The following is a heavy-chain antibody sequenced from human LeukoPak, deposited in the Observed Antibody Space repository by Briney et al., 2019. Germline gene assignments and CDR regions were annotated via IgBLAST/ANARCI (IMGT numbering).Heavy chain of an antibody. V-gene: IGHV3-30*18. CDR1: GFTFSSYG. Sequence: GGSLRLSCAASGFTFSSYGMHWVRQAPGKGLEWGAVISYDGSNKYYADSVKGRFTISRDNSKNTLYLQMNSLRAEDTAVYYCAKERALGYCSSTSCYYYYGMDVWGQGTTVTVSS. D-gene: IGHD2-2*01. CDR2: ISYDGSNK. CDR3: AKERALGYCSSTSCYYYYGMDV. J-gene: IGHJ6*02.